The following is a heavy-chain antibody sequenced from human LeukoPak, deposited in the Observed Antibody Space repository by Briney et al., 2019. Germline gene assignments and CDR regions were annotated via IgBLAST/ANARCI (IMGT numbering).Heavy chain of an antibody. CDR1: GFTFSSYW. J-gene: IGHJ4*02. Sequence: GGSLRLSCAASGFTFSSYWMSWVRQAPGKGLEWVANMKYDVSEKYYVDSVKGRFTISRDNAKNSLYLQMNSLRAEDTAVYYCAKDLWGYYDSSGALDYWGQGTLVTVSS. CDR3: AKDLWGYYDSSGALDY. CDR2: MKYDVSEK. D-gene: IGHD3-22*01. V-gene: IGHV3-7*01.